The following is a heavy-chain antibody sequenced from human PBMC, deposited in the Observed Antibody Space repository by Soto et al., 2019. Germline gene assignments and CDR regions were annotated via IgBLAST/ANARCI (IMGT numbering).Heavy chain of an antibody. V-gene: IGHV1-69*01. CDR2: IIPIFGTA. D-gene: IGHD3-10*01. CDR1: GGTFSSYA. CDR3: AGGENGSGSYVYYYYGMDV. Sequence: QVQLVQSGAEVKKPGSSVKVSCKASGGTFSSYAISWVRQAPGQGLEWMGGIIPIFGTANYAQKFQGRVTITADESTSTAYRELSSLRSEDTAVYYCAGGENGSGSYVYYYYGMDVWGQGTTVTVSS. J-gene: IGHJ6*02.